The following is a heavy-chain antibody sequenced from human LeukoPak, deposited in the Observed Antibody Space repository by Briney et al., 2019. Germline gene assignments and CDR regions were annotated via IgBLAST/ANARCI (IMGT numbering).Heavy chain of an antibody. CDR3: AKDGSLWFGEGKNYYYMDV. CDR2: IRYDGSNK. J-gene: IGHJ6*03. CDR1: GFTFSSYG. V-gene: IGHV3-30*02. D-gene: IGHD3-10*01. Sequence: TGGSLRLSCVASGFTFSSYGMHWVGQAPGKGLEWVAFIRYDGSNKYYADSVKGRFTISRDNSKNTLYLQMNSLRAEDTAVYYCAKDGSLWFGEGKNYYYMDVWGKGTTVTVSS.